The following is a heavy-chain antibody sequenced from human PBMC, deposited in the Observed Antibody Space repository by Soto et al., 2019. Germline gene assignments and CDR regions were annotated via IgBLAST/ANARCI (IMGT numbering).Heavy chain of an antibody. V-gene: IGHV1-69*13. CDR1: GGTFSSYA. CDR2: ITPIFDTA. CDR3: ARHDCISSSCYYYYYYSMDV. J-gene: IGHJ6*02. D-gene: IGHD2-2*01. Sequence: GASVKVSCKTSGGTFSSYAISWVRQAPGQGLEWMGGITPIFDTANYAQKFQGRVTITADESTSTAYMELSSLRSEYTAVYYCARHDCISSSCYYYYYYSMDVWGQGTTVTVSS.